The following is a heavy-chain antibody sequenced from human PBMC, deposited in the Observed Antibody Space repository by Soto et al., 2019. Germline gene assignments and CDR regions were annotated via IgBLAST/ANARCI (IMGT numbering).Heavy chain of an antibody. V-gene: IGHV3-11*01. D-gene: IGHD3-22*01. CDR3: ARRGMYYYDSSGYYFFDY. CDR1: VFTFSDYY. J-gene: IGHJ4*02. CDR2: ISSSGSTI. Sequence: SLRLSCSASVFTFSDYYMSWIRQAPGKGLEWVSYISSSGSTIYYADSVKGRFTISRDNAKNSLYLQMNSLRAEDTAVYYCARRGMYYYDSSGYYFFDYWGQGTLVTVSS.